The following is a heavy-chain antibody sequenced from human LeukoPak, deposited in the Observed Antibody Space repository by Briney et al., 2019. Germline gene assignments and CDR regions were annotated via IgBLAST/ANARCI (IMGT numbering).Heavy chain of an antibody. Sequence: SETLSLTCAVYGGSFSGYYWSWIRQPPGKGLEWIGEINHSGSTNYNPSLKRRVTISVDTSKNQFSLKLSSVTAADTAVYYCARPRRGSYSLENYGMDVWGQGTTVTVSS. CDR2: INHSGST. CDR1: GGSFSGYY. CDR3: ARPRRGSYSLENYGMDV. D-gene: IGHD1-26*01. J-gene: IGHJ6*02. V-gene: IGHV4-34*01.